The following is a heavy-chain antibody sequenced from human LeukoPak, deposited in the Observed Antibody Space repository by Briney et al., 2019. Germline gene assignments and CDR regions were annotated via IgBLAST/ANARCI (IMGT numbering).Heavy chain of an antibody. Sequence: NPSETLSLTCTVSGGSISSSSYYWGWIRQPPGKGLEWIGSIYYSGSTYYNPPLKSRVTISVDTSKNQFSLKLSSVTAADTAVYYCARQGTTPIHGMDVWGQGTTVTVSS. CDR1: GGSISSSSYY. CDR3: ARQGTTPIHGMDV. CDR2: IYYSGST. J-gene: IGHJ6*02. D-gene: IGHD1-26*01. V-gene: IGHV4-39*01.